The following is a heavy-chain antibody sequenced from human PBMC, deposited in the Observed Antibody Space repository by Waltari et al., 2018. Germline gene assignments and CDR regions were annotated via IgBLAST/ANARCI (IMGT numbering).Heavy chain of an antibody. Sequence: QVQLQQWGAGLLKPSETLSLTCAVYGGSFSGYYWSWIRQPPGKGLEWIGEINHSGSNNYNPSLKSRVTISVDTSKNQFSLKLSSVTAADTAVYYCARAGKSEYYDSSCYSFDYWGQGTLVTVSS. CDR1: GGSFSGYY. CDR2: INHSGSN. V-gene: IGHV4-34*01. CDR3: ARAGKSEYYDSSCYSFDY. J-gene: IGHJ4*02. D-gene: IGHD3-22*01.